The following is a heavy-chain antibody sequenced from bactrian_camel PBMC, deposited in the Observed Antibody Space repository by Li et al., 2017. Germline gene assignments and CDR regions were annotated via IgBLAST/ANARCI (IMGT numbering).Heavy chain of an antibody. V-gene: IGHV3S40*01. CDR2: INRGGTT. J-gene: IGHJ4*01. CDR1: GFTFSSYD. CDR3: ANAYGASPSNY. Sequence: VQLVESGGGLVQPGGSLRLSCAASGFTFSSYDMSWVRQAPGKGLEWVSIINRGGTTYYADSMKGRFTVSRDNAKNTLYLQLNSLKTEDTAVYYCANAYGASPSNYLGQGTQVTV. D-gene: IGHD3*01.